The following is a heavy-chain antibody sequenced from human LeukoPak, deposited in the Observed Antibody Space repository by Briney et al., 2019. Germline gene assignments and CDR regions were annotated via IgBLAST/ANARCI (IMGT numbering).Heavy chain of an antibody. V-gene: IGHV3-53*01. J-gene: IGHJ4*02. D-gene: IGHD3-10*01. CDR3: AREVVRGVIDY. CDR1: GFTDSSNY. CDR2: IYSGGST. Sequence: GGSLRLSCAASGFTDSSNYMSWVRQAPGKGLEWVSVIYSGGSTYYADSVKGRFTISRDNSKNTLYPQMNSLRAEDTAVYYCAREVVRGVIDYWGQGTLVTVSS.